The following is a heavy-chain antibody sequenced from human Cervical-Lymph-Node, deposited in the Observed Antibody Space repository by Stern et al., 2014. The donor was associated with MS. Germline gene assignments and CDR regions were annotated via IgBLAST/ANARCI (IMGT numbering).Heavy chain of an antibody. Sequence: QVQLVESGGGVVQPGRSLRLSCAASGFDFTRYSLHWVRQAPRTWLECVAALSHDGRNTDYADAVKGRFTISRDNSKNTLYLQMNSLSAEDTAVYYCARDRGYCSGGTCYSDGFDIWGQGTMVTVSS. CDR3: ARDRGYCSGGTCYSDGFDI. D-gene: IGHD2-15*01. V-gene: IGHV3-30*03. CDR2: LSHDGRNT. J-gene: IGHJ3*02. CDR1: GFDFTRYS.